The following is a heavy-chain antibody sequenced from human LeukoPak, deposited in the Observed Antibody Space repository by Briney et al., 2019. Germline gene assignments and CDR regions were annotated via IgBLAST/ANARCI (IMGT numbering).Heavy chain of an antibody. V-gene: IGHV3-23*01. D-gene: IGHD3-22*01. CDR3: ARAMMVVANLWGVFDY. CDR1: GFTFSNYA. Sequence: GSLRLSCAASGFTFSNYAMNWVRQAPGKGLEWVSGISGSGGSIYYADSVKGRFTISRDNAKNTLYLQMNSLRAEDTAIYYCARAMMVVANLWGVFDYWGQGALVTVSS. CDR2: ISGSGGSI. J-gene: IGHJ4*02.